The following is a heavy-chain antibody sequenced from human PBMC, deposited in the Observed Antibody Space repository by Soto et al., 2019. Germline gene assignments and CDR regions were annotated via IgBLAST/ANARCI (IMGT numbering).Heavy chain of an antibody. CDR1: GGSISSGAYF. CDR2: IYYTGST. D-gene: IGHD2-2*02. V-gene: IGHV4-31*03. CDR3: ARVARPGDCSTTSCYIDY. J-gene: IGHJ4*02. Sequence: QVQLQESGTGLVKPSQTLSLTCTFSGGSISSGAYFWSWIRQHPGKGLEYIGHIYYTGSTYYNPSLRSRVSISVDTSKNQFSLKLNSATAADTAVYYCARVARPGDCSTTSCYIDYWGQGTLVTVSS.